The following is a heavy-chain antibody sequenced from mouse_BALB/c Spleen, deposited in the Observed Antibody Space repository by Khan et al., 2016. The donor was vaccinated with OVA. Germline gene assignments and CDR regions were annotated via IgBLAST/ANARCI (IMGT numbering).Heavy chain of an antibody. J-gene: IGHJ4*01. Sequence: QIQLVQSGPELKKPGETVKISCKASGYTFTNYGMNWVKQSPGKALKWMGWINTYTGEPTYADDFKGRFAFSLETSANTAFLQINNLKNEDTATYYRARPSYFSYTLDHWSQGTYVTVSS. CDR1: GYTFTNYG. D-gene: IGHD2-10*01. CDR3: ARPSYFSYTLDH. CDR2: INTYTGEP. V-gene: IGHV9-3-1*01.